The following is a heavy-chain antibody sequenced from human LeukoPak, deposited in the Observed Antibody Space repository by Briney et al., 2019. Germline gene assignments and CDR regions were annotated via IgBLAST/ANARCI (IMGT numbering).Heavy chain of an antibody. Sequence: SETLSLTCAVSGGSISSSNWWSWVRQPPGKGLEWIGEIYHSGSTNYNPSLKSRVTISVDKSKNQFSLKLSSVTAADTAVYYCARLVVPAAMGGFDYWGQGTLVTVSS. D-gene: IGHD2-2*01. J-gene: IGHJ4*02. CDR3: ARLVVPAAMGGFDY. CDR2: IYHSGST. V-gene: IGHV4-4*02. CDR1: GGSISSSNW.